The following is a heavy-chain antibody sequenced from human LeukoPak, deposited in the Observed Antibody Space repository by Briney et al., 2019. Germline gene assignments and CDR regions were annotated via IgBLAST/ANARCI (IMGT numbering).Heavy chain of an antibody. CDR2: ISSSSSYI. CDR3: AKARAYSDFDY. CDR1: GFTFSSYS. Sequence: KPGGSLRLSCAASGFTFSSYSMNWVRQAPGKGLEWVSSISSSSSYIYYADSVKGRFTISRDNSKNTLYLQMNSLRAEDTAVYYCAKARAYSDFDYWGQGTLVTVSS. D-gene: IGHD4/OR15-4a*01. J-gene: IGHJ4*02. V-gene: IGHV3-21*01.